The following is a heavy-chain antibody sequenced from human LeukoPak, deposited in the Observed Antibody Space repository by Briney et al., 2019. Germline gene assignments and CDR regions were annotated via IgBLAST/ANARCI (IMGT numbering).Heavy chain of an antibody. CDR1: GFTFSSYA. V-gene: IGHV3-15*01. Sequence: GGSLRLSCAASGFTFSSYAMNWVRQASGKGLEWVGRIKSKTDGGTTEYAASVKGRFTISRDDSKNTLYLQMSSLKTEDTAVYYCTMDSGSYADLYYFDYWGQGTLVTVSS. CDR3: TMDSGSYADLYYFDY. CDR2: IKSKTDGGTT. J-gene: IGHJ4*02. D-gene: IGHD1-26*01.